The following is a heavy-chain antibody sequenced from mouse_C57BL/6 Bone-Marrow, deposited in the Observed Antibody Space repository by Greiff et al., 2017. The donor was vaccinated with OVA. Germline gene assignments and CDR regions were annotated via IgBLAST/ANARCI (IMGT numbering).Heavy chain of an antibody. CDR2: IHPNSGST. V-gene: IGHV1-64*01. D-gene: IGHD1-1*01. CDR3: ARWGTTNYAKDY. CDR1: GYTFTSYW. J-gene: IGHJ4*01. Sequence: QVQLQQPGAELVKPGASVKLSCKASGYTFTSYWMHWVKQRPGQGLEWIGMIHPNSGSTNYNEKFKSKATLTVDKSSSTAYMQLSSLTSEDSAVYYCARWGTTNYAKDYWGQGTSVTVSS.